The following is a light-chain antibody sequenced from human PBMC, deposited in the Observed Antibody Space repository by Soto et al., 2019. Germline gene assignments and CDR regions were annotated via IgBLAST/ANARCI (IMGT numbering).Light chain of an antibody. CDR1: QSVSSSN. J-gene: IGKJ3*01. CDR2: RAS. V-gene: IGKV3-20*01. CDR3: QQYGSSPLT. Sequence: EIVLTQSPGTLSLSPGERATLSCRASQSVSSSNLAWFQQKPGQAPSLLIYRASSRAIGMPHRFSGSGSGTDFTLTISRLEPEDFAVFYCQQYGSSPLTFGPGTKVHI.